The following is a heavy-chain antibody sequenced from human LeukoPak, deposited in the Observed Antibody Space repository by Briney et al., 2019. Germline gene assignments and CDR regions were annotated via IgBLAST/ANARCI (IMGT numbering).Heavy chain of an antibody. CDR2: INPNSGGT. J-gene: IGHJ3*02. Sequence: ASVKVSCKASGYSFCIYYIHWVRQAPGQGLEWMGWINPNSGGTNYAQKFQGRDTMTRDTSIDTASMELTSLTSDDTAIYYCAREGTGDYNSRRSHGFDILGQGTVVTVSS. D-gene: IGHD3-10*01. CDR3: AREGTGDYNSRRSHGFDI. CDR1: GYSFCIYY. V-gene: IGHV1-2*02.